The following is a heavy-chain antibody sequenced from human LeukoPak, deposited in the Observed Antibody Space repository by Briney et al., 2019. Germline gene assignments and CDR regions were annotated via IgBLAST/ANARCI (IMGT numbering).Heavy chain of an antibody. Sequence: PGGPLRLSCAASGVTFRSYWMHWLPQARGKGREGVSSLSRDGNFTNYADSVKGRFTISRDNAKNTLYLQMSSLRAEDTAVYFCVRDGDDFNFDHWGQGSLVTVSS. CDR1: GVTFRSYW. J-gene: IGHJ5*02. V-gene: IGHV3-74*01. CDR3: VRDGDDFNFDH. CDR2: LSRDGNFT. D-gene: IGHD7-27*01.